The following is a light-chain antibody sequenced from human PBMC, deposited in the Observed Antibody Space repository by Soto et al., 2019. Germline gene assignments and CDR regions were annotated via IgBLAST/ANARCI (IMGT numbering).Light chain of an antibody. Sequence: SVLTQPRSVSGSPGQSVTVSCTGTSSDVGGYEFVSWYQQHPGKAPKLMIYDVSKRPSGVPDRFSGSKSGNTASLTISGLQTEDEAVYFCCSYAGTYVYVFGTGTKVTVL. CDR2: DVS. CDR3: CSYAGTYVYV. CDR1: SSDVGGYEF. V-gene: IGLV2-11*01. J-gene: IGLJ1*01.